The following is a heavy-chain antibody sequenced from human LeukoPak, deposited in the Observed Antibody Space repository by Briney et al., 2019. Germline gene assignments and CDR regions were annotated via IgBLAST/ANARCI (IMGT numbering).Heavy chain of an antibody. Sequence: ASVKVSCKASGYTFTGYYMHWVRQAPGQGLERMGWINPNSGGTNYAQKLQGRVTMTRDTSISTAYMELSRLRSDDTAVYCCAREMGEYYDILTGYFPFDYWRQGTLVTVSS. CDR3: AREMGEYYDILTGYFPFDY. CDR2: INPNSGGT. J-gene: IGHJ4*02. D-gene: IGHD3-9*01. V-gene: IGHV1-2*02. CDR1: GYTFTGYY.